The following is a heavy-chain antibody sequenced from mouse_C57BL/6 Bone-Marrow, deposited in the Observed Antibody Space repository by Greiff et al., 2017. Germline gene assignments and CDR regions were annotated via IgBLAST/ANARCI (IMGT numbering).Heavy chain of an antibody. V-gene: IGHV1-15*01. J-gene: IGHJ3*01. CDR3: TRRGYDFWFAY. CDR2: IDPETGGT. Sequence: VQLQQSGAELVRPGASVTLSCKASGYTFTDYDMHWVKPTPVHGLEWIGAIDPETGGTAYNQKFKGKAILTADKSSSTAYMELRSLTSEDSAVDYCTRRGYDFWFAYWGQGTLVTVSA. CDR1: GYTFTDYD. D-gene: IGHD2-2*01.